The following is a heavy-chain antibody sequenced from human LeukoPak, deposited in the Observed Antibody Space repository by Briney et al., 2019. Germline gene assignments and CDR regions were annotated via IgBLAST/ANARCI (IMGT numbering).Heavy chain of an antibody. CDR2: IYSGGST. CDR1: GFTFSSYA. Sequence: GGSLRLSCAASGFTFSSYAMSWVRQAPGKGLEWVSVIYSGGSTYYADSVKGRFTISRDNSKNTLYLQMNSLRAEDTAVYYCAREVGAADAFDIWGQGTMVTVSS. CDR3: AREVGAADAFDI. D-gene: IGHD1-26*01. J-gene: IGHJ3*02. V-gene: IGHV3-53*01.